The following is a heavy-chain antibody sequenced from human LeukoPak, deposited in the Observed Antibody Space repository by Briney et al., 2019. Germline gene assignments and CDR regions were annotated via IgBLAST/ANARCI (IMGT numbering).Heavy chain of an antibody. CDR3: AKATYSGSFPYFDY. CDR1: GFTFSSYA. V-gene: IGHV3-23*01. J-gene: IGHJ4*02. Sequence: GGSLRLSCAASGFTFSSYAMSWVRQAPGKGLEWVSYLNGNGGGTYYSDLVKGRFTISRDNSKNTLYLQMNSLRGEDTAVYYCAKATYSGSFPYFDYWGQGTLVTVSS. CDR2: LNGNGGGT. D-gene: IGHD1-26*01.